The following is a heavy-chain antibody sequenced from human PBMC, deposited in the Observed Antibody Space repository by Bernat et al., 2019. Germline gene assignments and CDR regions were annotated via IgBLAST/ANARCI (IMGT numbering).Heavy chain of an antibody. D-gene: IGHD3-10*01. Sequence: QVQLVQSGAEVKKPGSSVKVSCKASGGTFSSYTISWVRQAPGQGLEWMGRIIPILGIANYAQKFQGRVTITADKSTSTAYMELSSLRSEDTAVYCCARETYYYGSGRGWFDPWGQGTLVTVSS. J-gene: IGHJ5*02. CDR1: GGTFSSYT. CDR3: ARETYYYGSGRGWFDP. CDR2: IIPILGIA. V-gene: IGHV1-69*08.